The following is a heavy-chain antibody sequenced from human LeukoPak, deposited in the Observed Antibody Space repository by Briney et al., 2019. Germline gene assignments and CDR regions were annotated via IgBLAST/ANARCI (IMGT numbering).Heavy chain of an antibody. J-gene: IGHJ4*02. Sequence: SETLSLTCTVSGGSISSSSYYWGWIRQPPGKGLEWIGSIYYSGSTYYNPSLKSRVTISVDTSKNQFSLKLSSVTAADTAVYYCARQAGDGYNPNTEYLYYFDYWGQGTLVTVSS. CDR3: ARQAGDGYNPNTEYLYYFDY. CDR2: IYYSGST. CDR1: GGSISSSSYY. V-gene: IGHV4-39*01. D-gene: IGHD5-24*01.